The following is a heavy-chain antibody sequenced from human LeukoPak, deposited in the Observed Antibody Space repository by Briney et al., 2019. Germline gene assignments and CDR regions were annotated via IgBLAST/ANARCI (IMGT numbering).Heavy chain of an antibody. V-gene: IGHV4-38-2*01. Sequence: PSETLSLTCGVSGASFSGGYYWGWVRQAPGKGLEGIGNFYHIGTTYINPSLRTPVSLSAAQSKKQFFLTLKSVTAADTAVYFCVDLQPGGAFDVWGPGTVVTVSS. CDR1: GASFSGGYY. CDR3: VDLQPGGAFDV. D-gene: IGHD4-11*01. CDR2: FYHIGTT. J-gene: IGHJ3*01.